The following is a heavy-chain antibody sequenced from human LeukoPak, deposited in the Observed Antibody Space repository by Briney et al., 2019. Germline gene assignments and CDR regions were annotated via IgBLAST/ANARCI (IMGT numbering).Heavy chain of an antibody. CDR2: INHSGST. J-gene: IGHJ5*02. V-gene: IGHV4-34*01. Sequence: SETLSLTCAVYGGSFSGYYWSWIRQPPGKGLEWIGEINHSGSTNYNPSLKSRVTISVDTSKNQFSLKLSSVTAADTAVYYCARGPGIAVAGYWFDPWGQGTLVTVSS. CDR1: GGSFSGYY. D-gene: IGHD6-19*01. CDR3: ARGPGIAVAGYWFDP.